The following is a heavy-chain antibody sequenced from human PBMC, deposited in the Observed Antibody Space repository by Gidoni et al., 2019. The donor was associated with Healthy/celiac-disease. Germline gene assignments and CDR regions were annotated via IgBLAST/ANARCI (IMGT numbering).Heavy chain of an antibody. V-gene: IGHV4-4*07. CDR1: GGSISSYY. D-gene: IGHD3-22*01. CDR2: IYTSEST. Sequence: QVQLQESGPGLVKPSETLSLTCTVSGGSISSYYWSWIRQPAGKGLEWIGRIYTSESTNYNPSLKSRVTMSVDTSKNQFSLKLSSVTGADTAVYSCASPSFDYYASSGQDAFDIWGQGTMVTVSS. CDR3: ASPSFDYYASSGQDAFDI. J-gene: IGHJ3*02.